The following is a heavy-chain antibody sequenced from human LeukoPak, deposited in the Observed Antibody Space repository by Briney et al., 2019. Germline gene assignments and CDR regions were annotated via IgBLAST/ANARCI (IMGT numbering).Heavy chain of an antibody. D-gene: IGHD4-23*01. Sequence: GGSLRLSCAASGFTFTSHWMSWVRQAPGKGLEWVSAISGSGGSTYYADSVKGRFTISRDNSKNTLYLQMNSLRAEDTAVYYCARRAGGYSHPYDYWGQGTLVTVSS. CDR1: GFTFTSHW. V-gene: IGHV3-23*01. J-gene: IGHJ4*02. CDR2: ISGSGGST. CDR3: ARRAGGYSHPYDY.